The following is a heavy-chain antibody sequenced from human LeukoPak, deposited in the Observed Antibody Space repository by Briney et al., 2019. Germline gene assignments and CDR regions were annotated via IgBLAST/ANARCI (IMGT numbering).Heavy chain of an antibody. J-gene: IGHJ4*02. Sequence: GGSLKLSCAASGFTFSGSAMHWVRQASEKGLEWLGRIRSKADSYTTAYAASVKGRFIVSRDDSKNTAYLQMNSLKTEDTAVYYCRAAADLNDYWGQGTLVTVSS. CDR1: GFTFSGSA. D-gene: IGHD6-13*01. CDR3: RAAADLNDY. V-gene: IGHV3-73*01. CDR2: IRSKADSYTT.